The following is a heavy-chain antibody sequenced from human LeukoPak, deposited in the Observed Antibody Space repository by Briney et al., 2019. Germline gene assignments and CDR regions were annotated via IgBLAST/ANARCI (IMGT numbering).Heavy chain of an antibody. CDR3: ARRRTMSIAARPDFDY. CDR2: IYYSGST. V-gene: IGHV4-34*01. J-gene: IGHJ4*02. D-gene: IGHD6-6*01. Sequence: SETLSLTCAVYGGSFSGYYWSWIRQPPGKGLEWIGSIYYSGSTYYNPSLKSRVTISVDTSKNQFSLKLSSVTAADTAVYYCARRRTMSIAARPDFDYWGQGTLVTVSS. CDR1: GGSFSGYY.